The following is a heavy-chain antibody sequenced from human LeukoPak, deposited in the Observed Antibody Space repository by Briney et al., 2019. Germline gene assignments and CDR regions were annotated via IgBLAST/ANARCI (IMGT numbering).Heavy chain of an antibody. CDR3: ATGAYCGGDCYSGDYYYGMDV. CDR2: FDPEDGET. Sequence: GASVNVSCKVSGYTLTELSMHWVRQAPGTGHELMGGFDPEDGETIYAQKFQGRVTMTEDTSTDTAYMELSSLRSEDTAVYYCATGAYCGGDCYSGDYYYGMDVWGQGTTVTVSS. V-gene: IGHV1-24*01. D-gene: IGHD2-21*02. CDR1: GYTLTELS. J-gene: IGHJ6*02.